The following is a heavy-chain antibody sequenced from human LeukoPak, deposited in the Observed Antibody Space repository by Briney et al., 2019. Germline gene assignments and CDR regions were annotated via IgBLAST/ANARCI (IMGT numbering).Heavy chain of an antibody. J-gene: IGHJ4*02. D-gene: IGHD2-2*01. V-gene: IGHV1-2*02. Sequence: ASVKVSCKASGYTFTDDYMHWVRQAPGQGFEWMGWINPNSGDTNYAQKFQGRVTMTRDTSISTAHMELSRLRSDDTAVYYCARANFLYCSSTTCLFEYWGQGTLVIASS. CDR3: ARANFLYCSSTTCLFEY. CDR1: GYTFTDDY. CDR2: INPNSGDT.